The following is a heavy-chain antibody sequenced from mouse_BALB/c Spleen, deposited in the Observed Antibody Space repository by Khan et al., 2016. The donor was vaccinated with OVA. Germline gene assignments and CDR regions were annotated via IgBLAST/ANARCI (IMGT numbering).Heavy chain of an antibody. CDR3: ARNYDYDEGFAY. V-gene: IGHV2-2*02. CDR2: IWSGGST. Sequence: QVQLQESGPGLVQPSQSLSITCTVSGFSLTSYGVRWVRQSPGEGLEWLGVIWSGGSTDYNAAFISRLSISKDNSKCQVFFKMNSLQANDTAIYYWARNYDYDEGFAYWGQGTLVTVSA. CDR1: GFSLTSYG. J-gene: IGHJ3*01. D-gene: IGHD2-4*01.